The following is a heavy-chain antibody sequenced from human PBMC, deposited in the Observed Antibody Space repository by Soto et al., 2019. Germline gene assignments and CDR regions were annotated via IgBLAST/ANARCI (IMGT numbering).Heavy chain of an antibody. V-gene: IGHV3-21*04. CDR2: ISSSSSYI. J-gene: IGHJ3*02. D-gene: IGHD6-19*01. CDR1: GFTFSSYS. Sequence: PGGSLRLSCAASGFTFSSYSMNWVRQAPGKGLEWVSSISSSSSYIYYADSVKGRFTISRDNAKNSLYLQTNSLRAEDTAVYYCARALLPLGIAVAGPNDAFDIWGQGTMVTVSS. CDR3: ARALLPLGIAVAGPNDAFDI.